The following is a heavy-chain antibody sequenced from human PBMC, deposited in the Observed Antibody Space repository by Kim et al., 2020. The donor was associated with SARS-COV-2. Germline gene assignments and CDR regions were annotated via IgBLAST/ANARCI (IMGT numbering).Heavy chain of an antibody. CDR3: ARGGYSYGYDYHYGMDV. Sequence: LKSRVTISLDTSKNQFSLKLSSVTAADTAVYYCARGGYSYGYDYHYGMDVWGQGTTVTVSS. D-gene: IGHD5-18*01. V-gene: IGHV4-59*09. J-gene: IGHJ6*02.